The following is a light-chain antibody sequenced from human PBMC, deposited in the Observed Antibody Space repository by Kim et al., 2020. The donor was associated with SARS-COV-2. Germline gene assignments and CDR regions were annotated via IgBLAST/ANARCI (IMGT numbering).Light chain of an antibody. CDR2: WAS. CDR1: QSVLYSSNNKNY. J-gene: IGKJ2*03. V-gene: IGKV4-1*01. CDR3: QQYYSTPDS. Sequence: RAHINCKASQSVLYSSNNKNYLAWYQQKPGQPPKLLIYWASTRESVVPDRFSGSGSGTDFTLTISSLQAEDVAVYYCQQYYSTPDSFGQGTKLEI.